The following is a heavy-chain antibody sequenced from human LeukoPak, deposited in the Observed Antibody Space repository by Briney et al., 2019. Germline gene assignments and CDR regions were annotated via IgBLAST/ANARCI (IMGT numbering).Heavy chain of an antibody. J-gene: IGHJ6*02. CDR2: ISSSSSYI. V-gene: IGHV3-21*01. CDR3: ARGGLISYGMDV. Sequence: PGGSLRLSCAASGFTFSSYSMNWVRQAPGKGLEWVSSISSSSSYIYYADSVKGRFTISRDNAKNSLYLQMNSLRAEDTAVYYCARGGLISYGMDVRGQGTTVTVSS. D-gene: IGHD2-15*01. CDR1: GFTFSSYS.